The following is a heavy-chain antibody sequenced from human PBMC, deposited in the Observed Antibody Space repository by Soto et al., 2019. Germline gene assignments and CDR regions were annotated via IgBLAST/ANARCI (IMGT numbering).Heavy chain of an antibody. CDR2: INPSGGST. CDR1: GYTFTSYY. CDR3: AREGGYCSSTSCYEVAGWFDP. Sequence: QVQLVQSGAEVKKPGASVKVSCKASGYTFTSYYMHWVRQAPGQGLEWMGIINPSGGSTSYAQKFQGRVNMTRDTSPSTVYMQLSSLRSEDTAVYYCAREGGYCSSTSCYEVAGWFDPWGQGTLVTVSS. D-gene: IGHD2-2*01. V-gene: IGHV1-46*01. J-gene: IGHJ5*02.